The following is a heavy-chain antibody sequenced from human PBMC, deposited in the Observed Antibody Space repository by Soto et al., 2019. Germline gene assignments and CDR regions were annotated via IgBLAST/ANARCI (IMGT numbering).Heavy chain of an antibody. CDR3: AKDLISAGSSRRPYYYYMDV. J-gene: IGHJ6*03. Sequence: EVQLLESGGGLVQPGGSLRLSCAASGFTFSSYAMSWVRQAPGKGLEWVSAISGSGGSTYYADSVKGRFTISRDNSKNTLYLQMNSLRAEDTAVYYCAKDLISAGSSRRPYYYYMDVWGKGTTVTVSS. V-gene: IGHV3-23*01. CDR2: ISGSGGST. CDR1: GFTFSSYA. D-gene: IGHD6-13*01.